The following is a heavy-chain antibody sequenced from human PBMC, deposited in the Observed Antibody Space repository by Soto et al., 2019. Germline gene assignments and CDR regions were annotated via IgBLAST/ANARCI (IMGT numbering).Heavy chain of an antibody. CDR3: ARGWETVGTNTPFAY. J-gene: IGHJ4*02. V-gene: IGHV1-69*06. CDR1: GGTFSNYA. D-gene: IGHD1-26*01. Sequence: SVKISCKASGGTFSNYAINWVRQAPGQGLEWMGGIIPLFGTPNYAQKFQGRVTFTAHKSTSTAYMELRSLGSDDTAVYYCARGWETVGTNTPFAYWGKGTLVTVSS. CDR2: IIPLFGTP.